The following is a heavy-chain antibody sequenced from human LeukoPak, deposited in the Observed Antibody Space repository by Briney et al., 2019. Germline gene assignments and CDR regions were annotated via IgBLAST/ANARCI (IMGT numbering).Heavy chain of an antibody. CDR1: GGSFSGYY. CDR2: INHSGST. J-gene: IGHJ6*02. V-gene: IGHV4-34*01. D-gene: IGHD2-2*01. Sequence: SETLYLTCAVYGGSFSGYYWSWIRQPPGKGLEWIGEINHSGSTNYNPSLKSRVTISVDTSKNQFSLKLSSVTAADTAVYYCARWCVVPAAPEGGYYYYYGMDVWGQGTTVTVSS. CDR3: ARWCVVPAAPEGGYYYYYGMDV.